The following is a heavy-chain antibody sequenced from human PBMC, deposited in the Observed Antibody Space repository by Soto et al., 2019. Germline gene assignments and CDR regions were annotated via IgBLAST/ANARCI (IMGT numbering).Heavy chain of an antibody. CDR3: ARLDDILTGYFMPFDY. D-gene: IGHD3-9*01. CDR2: IYPGDSDT. Sequence: LGESLKISCKGSGYSFTSYWIGWVRQMPGKGLEWMGIIYPGDSDTRYSPSFQGQVTISADKSISTAYLQWSSLKASDTAMYYCARLDDILTGYFMPFDYWGQGTLVTVSS. J-gene: IGHJ4*02. V-gene: IGHV5-51*01. CDR1: GYSFTSYW.